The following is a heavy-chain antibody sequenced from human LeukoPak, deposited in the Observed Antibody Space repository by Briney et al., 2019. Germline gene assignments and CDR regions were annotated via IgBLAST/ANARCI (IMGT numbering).Heavy chain of an antibody. D-gene: IGHD1-26*01. CDR2: IWYDGSNK. CDR3: AKDLRWELLGSIMDY. V-gene: IGHV3-33*06. Sequence: SGGSLRLSCAASGFTFSSYGMHWVRQAPGKGLEWVSVIWYDGSNKYYADSVKGRFTISRDNSKNTLYLQMNSLRAEDTAVYYCAKDLRWELLGSIMDYWGQGTLVTVSS. CDR1: GFTFSSYG. J-gene: IGHJ4*02.